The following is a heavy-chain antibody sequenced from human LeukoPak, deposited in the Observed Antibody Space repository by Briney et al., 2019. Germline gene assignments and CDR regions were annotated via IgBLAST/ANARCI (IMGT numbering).Heavy chain of an antibody. J-gene: IGHJ4*02. CDR3: ARVAPLDY. Sequence: SETLSLICSVSNYSISDGYYWGWIRQPPGKGLEWIGSIYHSGSTYYNPSLKSRVTISVDTSKNQFSLKLSSVTAADTAVYYCARVAPLDYWGQGTLVTVSS. CDR2: IYHSGST. CDR1: NYSISDGYY. V-gene: IGHV4-38-2*02.